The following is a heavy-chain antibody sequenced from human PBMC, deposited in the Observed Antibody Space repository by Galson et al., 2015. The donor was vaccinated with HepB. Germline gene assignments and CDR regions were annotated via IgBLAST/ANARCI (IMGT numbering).Heavy chain of an antibody. D-gene: IGHD6-13*01. CDR1: GFTFSSYG. CDR2: ISYDGSNK. J-gene: IGHJ4*02. CDR3: AKYSSSWAVFDY. Sequence: SLRLSCAASGFTFSSYGMHWVRQAPGKGLEWVAVISYDGSNKYYADSVKGRFTISRDNSKNTLYLQMNSLRAEDTAVYYCAKYSSSWAVFDYWGQGTLVTVSS. V-gene: IGHV3-30*18.